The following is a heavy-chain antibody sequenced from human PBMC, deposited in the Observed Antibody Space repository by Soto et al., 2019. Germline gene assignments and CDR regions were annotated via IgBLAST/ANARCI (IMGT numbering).Heavy chain of an antibody. Sequence: QVQLQQWGAGLLKPSETLSLTCAVYGGSFSGYYWSWIRQPPGKGLEWIGEINHSGSPNYNPSLKSRVTISVDTSKNQFSLKLSSVTAADTAVYYCARAPPIQLWSLFDYWGQGTLVTVSS. J-gene: IGHJ4*02. D-gene: IGHD5-18*01. CDR1: GGSFSGYY. V-gene: IGHV4-34*01. CDR2: INHSGSP. CDR3: ARAPPIQLWSLFDY.